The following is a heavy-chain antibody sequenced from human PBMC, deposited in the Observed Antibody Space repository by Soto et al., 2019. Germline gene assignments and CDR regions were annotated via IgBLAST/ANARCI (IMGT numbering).Heavy chain of an antibody. Sequence: QVQLQESGPGLVKPSQTLSLTCTVSGGSISSGGYYWSWILQHPGKGLEWIGYIYYSGSTYYNPSLKSRVTISVDTSKNQYSLKLSSVTAADTAVYYCASRLAYCGGDCYSRGFDYWGQGTLVTVSS. CDR1: GGSISSGGYY. CDR3: ASRLAYCGGDCYSRGFDY. D-gene: IGHD2-21*01. V-gene: IGHV4-31*03. J-gene: IGHJ4*02. CDR2: IYYSGST.